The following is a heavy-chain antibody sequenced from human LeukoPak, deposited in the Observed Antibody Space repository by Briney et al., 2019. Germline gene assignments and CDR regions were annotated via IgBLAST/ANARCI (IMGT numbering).Heavy chain of an antibody. J-gene: IGHJ6*03. CDR3: ARGERDYGDHMDV. V-gene: IGHV1-69*01. CDR2: IIPIFGTA. Sequence: SVKVSCKASGGTFSSYAISWVRQAPGQGLEWMGGIIPIFGTADYAQKFQGRVTITADESTSTAYMELSSLRSEDTAVYYCARGERDYGDHMDVWGKGTTVTVSS. D-gene: IGHD4-17*01. CDR1: GGTFSSYA.